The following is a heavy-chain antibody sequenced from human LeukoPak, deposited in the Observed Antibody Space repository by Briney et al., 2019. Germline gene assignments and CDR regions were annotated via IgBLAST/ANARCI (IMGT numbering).Heavy chain of an antibody. CDR2: IYYSGST. D-gene: IGHD7-27*01. CDR1: GGSISSYY. Sequence: PSETLSLTCTVSGGSISSYYWNWIRQPPGKGLEWIGYIYYSGSTNYNPSLKSRVTISLDTSKNQFSLNLTSVTAADTAVYYCARALGRLSWFDPWGQGTLVTVSS. CDR3: ARALGRLSWFDP. V-gene: IGHV4-59*12. J-gene: IGHJ5*02.